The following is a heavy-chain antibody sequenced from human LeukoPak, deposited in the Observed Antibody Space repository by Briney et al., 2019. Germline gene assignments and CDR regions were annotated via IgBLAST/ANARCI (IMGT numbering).Heavy chain of an antibody. Sequence: GGSLRLSCAASGFTFSSYWMSWVRQAPGKGLEWVANIKQDGSEKYYVDSVKGRFTISRDNAKNSLYLQMNSLRAEDTAVYYCARQARMGIVVVPAAIGYYYGMDVWGQGTTVTVSS. CDR2: IKQDGSEK. V-gene: IGHV3-7*01. J-gene: IGHJ6*02. CDR3: ARQARMGIVVVPAAIGYYYGMDV. CDR1: GFTFSSYW. D-gene: IGHD2-2*03.